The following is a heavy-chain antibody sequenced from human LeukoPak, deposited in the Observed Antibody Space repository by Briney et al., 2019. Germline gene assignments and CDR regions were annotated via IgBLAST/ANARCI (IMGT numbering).Heavy chain of an antibody. V-gene: IGHV3-74*01. Sequence: GGSLRLSCAASGSTFSNYWMHWVRQAPGKGLVWVSRINSDGSSTTYADSVKGRFIISRDNAKKTLYLQMNSLRAEDTAVYYCARGALIAPGDPWGQGTLVTVSS. D-gene: IGHD3-16*01. CDR3: ARGALIAPGDP. CDR1: GSTFSNYW. J-gene: IGHJ5*02. CDR2: INSDGSST.